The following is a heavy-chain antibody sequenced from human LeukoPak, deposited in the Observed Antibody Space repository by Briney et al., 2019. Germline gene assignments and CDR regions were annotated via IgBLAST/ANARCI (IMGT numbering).Heavy chain of an antibody. J-gene: IGHJ2*01. CDR1: GGSISSSSYY. CDR2: IYYSGST. V-gene: IGHV4-39*07. Sequence: KASETPSLTCTVSGGSISSSSYYWGWIRQPPGKGLEWIGSIYYSGSTYYNPSLKSRVTISVDTSKNQFSLKLSSVTAADTAVYYCARDGWQQLGYFDLWGRGTLVTVSS. D-gene: IGHD6-13*01. CDR3: ARDGWQQLGYFDL.